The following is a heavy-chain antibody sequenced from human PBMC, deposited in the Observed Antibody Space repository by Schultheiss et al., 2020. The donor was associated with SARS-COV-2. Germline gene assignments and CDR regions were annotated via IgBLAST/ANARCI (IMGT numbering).Heavy chain of an antibody. J-gene: IGHJ4*02. D-gene: IGHD2-2*02. CDR3: ASVWGIVIVPAAIDY. Sequence: GGSLRLSCAASGFTFSSYWMSWVRQAPGKGLEWVALISYDGNYKYYADSVKGRFTISRDNSKNMLYLQMNSLRAEDTAVYYCASVWGIVIVPAAIDYWGQGTLVTVSS. CDR2: ISYDGNYK. CDR1: GFTFSSYW. V-gene: IGHV3-30*03.